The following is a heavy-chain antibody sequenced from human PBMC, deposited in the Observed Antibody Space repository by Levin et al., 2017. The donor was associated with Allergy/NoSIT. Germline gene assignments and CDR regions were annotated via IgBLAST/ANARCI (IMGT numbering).Heavy chain of an antibody. CDR2: INPNSGGT. CDR3: ARGGMTTVTYYYYYYMDV. Sequence: ASVKVSCKASGYTFTGYYMHWVRQAPGQGLEWMGRINPNSGGTNYAQKFQGRVTMTRDTSISTAYMELSRLRSDDTAVYYCARGGMTTVTYYYYYYMDVWGKGTTVTVSS. V-gene: IGHV1-2*06. J-gene: IGHJ6*03. D-gene: IGHD4-11*01. CDR1: GYTFTGYY.